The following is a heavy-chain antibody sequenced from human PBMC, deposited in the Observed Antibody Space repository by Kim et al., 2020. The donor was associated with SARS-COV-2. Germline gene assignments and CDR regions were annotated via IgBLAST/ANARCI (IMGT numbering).Heavy chain of an antibody. CDR2: ISSSSSYI. D-gene: IGHD2-8*01. Sequence: GGSLRLSCAASGFTFSSYSMNWVRQAPGKGLEWVSSISSSSSYIYYADSVKGRFTISRDNAKNSLYLQMNSLRAEDTAVYYCARDTEWPQLPKRGVYYYYGMDVWGQGTTVTVSS. CDR3: ARDTEWPQLPKRGVYYYYGMDV. J-gene: IGHJ6*02. V-gene: IGHV3-21*01. CDR1: GFTFSSYS.